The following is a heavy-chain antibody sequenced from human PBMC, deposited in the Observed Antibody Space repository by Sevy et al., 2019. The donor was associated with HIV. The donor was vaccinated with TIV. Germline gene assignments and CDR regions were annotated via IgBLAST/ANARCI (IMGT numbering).Heavy chain of an antibody. CDR1: GIIFKNAR. CDR3: TTGRTAYSYGYFYYAMDV. D-gene: IGHD5-18*01. Sequence: GGSLRLSCASSGIIFKNARMNWVRQVPGRGLEWVGRIKSKSDGETTDYSAPVKGRFTISRDDSKNTLYLQMNSLKTEDTAVYFCTTGRTAYSYGYFYYAMDVWGQGTTVTVSS. J-gene: IGHJ6*02. V-gene: IGHV3-15*01. CDR2: IKSKSDGETT.